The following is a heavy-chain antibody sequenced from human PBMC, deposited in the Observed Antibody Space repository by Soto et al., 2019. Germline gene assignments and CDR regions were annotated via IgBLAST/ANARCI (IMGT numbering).Heavy chain of an antibody. V-gene: IGHV1-2*04. CDR1: GYSFTDYH. CDR2: INPKSGGT. Sequence: ASVKVSCKASGYSFTDYHIHWVRQAPGQGLEWLGRINPKSGGTSTAQKFQGWVTMTTDTSISTASMELTRLTSDDTAIYYCARGDSTDCSNGVCYFFYNHDMDVWGQGTTVTVSS. J-gene: IGHJ6*02. D-gene: IGHD2-8*01. CDR3: ARGDSTDCSNGVCYFFYNHDMDV.